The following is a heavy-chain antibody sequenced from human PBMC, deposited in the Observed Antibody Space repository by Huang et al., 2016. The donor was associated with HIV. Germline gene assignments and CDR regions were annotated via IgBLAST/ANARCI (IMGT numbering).Heavy chain of an antibody. D-gene: IGHD3-3*01. CDR1: GFTFGSFG. J-gene: IGHJ4*02. CDR2: IRYDGNNY. CDR3: AKDLTYTFGRHFDY. V-gene: IGHV3-30*02. Sequence: QVQLVESGGGVVQPGGSLRLSCTAAGFTFGSFGMHWVRQAPGKVLGWVAFIRYDGNNYYYADSVRGRFTISRDNSKDTLYLQMNRLRPDDSAVYYCAKDLTYTFGRHFDYWGRGTLVTVSS.